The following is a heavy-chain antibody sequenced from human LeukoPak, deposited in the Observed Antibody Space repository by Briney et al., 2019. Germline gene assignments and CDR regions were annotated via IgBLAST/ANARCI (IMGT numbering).Heavy chain of an antibody. D-gene: IGHD5-18*01. V-gene: IGHV4-4*07. CDR1: GGSISSYY. J-gene: IGHJ5*02. Sequence: SETLSLTCTVSGGSISSYYWSWIRQPAGKGLEWIGRIYTSGSTNYNPSLKSRVTMSVDTSKNQFSLKLSSVTAADTAVYYCARDSHVDTAMVNSFDPWGQGTLVTVSS. CDR3: ARDSHVDTAMVNSFDP. CDR2: IYTSGST.